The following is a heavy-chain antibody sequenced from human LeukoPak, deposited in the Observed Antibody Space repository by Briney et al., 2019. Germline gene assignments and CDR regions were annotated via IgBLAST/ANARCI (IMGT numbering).Heavy chain of an antibody. Sequence: PGGTLRLSCAASAFTFSNYAMGWVRQAPGKGLEWVSYISSSGGTIYYADSVKGRFTISRDNAKNSLYLQMNSLRAEDTAVYYCAELGITMIGGVWGKGTTVTISS. D-gene: IGHD3-10*02. CDR1: AFTFSNYA. CDR2: ISSSGGTI. V-gene: IGHV3-48*03. J-gene: IGHJ6*04. CDR3: AELGITMIGGV.